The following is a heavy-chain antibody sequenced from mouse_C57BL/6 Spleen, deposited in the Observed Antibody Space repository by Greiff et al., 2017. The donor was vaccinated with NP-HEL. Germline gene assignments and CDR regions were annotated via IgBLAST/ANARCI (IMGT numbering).Heavy chain of an antibody. CDR3: VRHNLHLYAMDY. CDR2: IRSKSNNYAT. D-gene: IGHD5-1*01. J-gene: IGHJ4*01. Sequence: EVMLVESGGGLVQPKGSLKLSCAASGFSFNTYAMNWVRQAPGKGVEWVARIRSKSNNYATYYADSVKDRFTISRDNSESMLYLQMNNMKTEDTAKYYSVRHNLHLYAMDYWGQGTSVTVST. CDR1: GFSFNTYA. V-gene: IGHV10-1*01.